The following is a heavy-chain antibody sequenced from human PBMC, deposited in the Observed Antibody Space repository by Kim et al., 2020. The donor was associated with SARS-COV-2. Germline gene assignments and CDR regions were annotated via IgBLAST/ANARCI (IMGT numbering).Heavy chain of an antibody. CDR2: INHSGST. V-gene: IGHV4-34*01. CDR3: ARGFTYFDY. CDR1: GGSFSGYY. Sequence: SETLSLTCAVYGGSFSGYYWSWIRQPPGKGLEWIGEINHSGSTNYNPSLKSRVTISVDTSKNQFSLKLSSVTAADTAVYYCARGFTYFDYWGQGTLVTVSS. J-gene: IGHJ4*02.